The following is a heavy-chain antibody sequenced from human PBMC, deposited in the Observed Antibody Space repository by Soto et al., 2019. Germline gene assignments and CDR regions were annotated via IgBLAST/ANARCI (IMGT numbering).Heavy chain of an antibody. V-gene: IGHV4-59*01. J-gene: IGHJ3*02. D-gene: IGHD3-22*01. CDR2: VHHSGKT. CDR3: SRVYYDSDGQSITFDI. Sequence: APEKLRDTNTVSCASIRSSYWCLLRQSLGKGLEWIGYVHHSGKTNYNPSLKSRVTISVDTSRNQFSVKLRSVTAAATAVYYVSRVYYDSDGQSITFDI. CDR1: CASIRSSY.